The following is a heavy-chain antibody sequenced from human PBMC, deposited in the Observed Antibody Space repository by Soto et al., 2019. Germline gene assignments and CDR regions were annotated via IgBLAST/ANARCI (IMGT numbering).Heavy chain of an antibody. CDR2: ISGSGGST. CDR1: GFTFSSYA. Sequence: GGSLRLSCAASGFTFSSYAMSWVRQAPGKGLEWVSAISGSGGSTYYADSVKGRFTISRDNSKNTLYLQMNSLRAEDTAVYYCAHLPFGAVAGTRVYWGQGTLVTVSS. J-gene: IGHJ4*02. V-gene: IGHV3-23*01. CDR3: AHLPFGAVAGTRVY. D-gene: IGHD6-19*01.